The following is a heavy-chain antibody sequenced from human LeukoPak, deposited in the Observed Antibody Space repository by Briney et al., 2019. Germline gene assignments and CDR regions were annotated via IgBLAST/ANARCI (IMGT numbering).Heavy chain of an antibody. J-gene: IGHJ4*02. D-gene: IGHD1-1*01. CDR2: FYYSGST. Sequence: PSETLSLTCTVSGGSISSSGYSWGWIRQPPGKGLEWIGSFYYSGSTYSNPSLKSRVTISVDTSKNQFSLKLSSVTAADTAVYFCARGRPRWLSRDYWGQGTLVTVSS. CDR1: GGSISSSGYS. CDR3: ARGRPRWLSRDY. V-gene: IGHV4-39*02.